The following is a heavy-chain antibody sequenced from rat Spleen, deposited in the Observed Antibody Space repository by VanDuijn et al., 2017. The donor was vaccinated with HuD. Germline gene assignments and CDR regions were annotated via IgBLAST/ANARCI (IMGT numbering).Heavy chain of an antibody. CDR1: GFTFSDYG. J-gene: IGHJ1*01. V-gene: IGHV5-29*01. CDR2: NSSDGGRN. Sequence: EVQLVESGGGLVQPGRSLKLSCAASGFTFSDYGVAWVRQAPTAGREWVATNSSDGGRNFYRDSVKGRFTVSRENAKSTLYFLMDSLRSEDTATYYCATSPYYWYFDFWGPGTMVTVSS. D-gene: IGHD1-12*01. CDR3: ATSPYYWYFDF.